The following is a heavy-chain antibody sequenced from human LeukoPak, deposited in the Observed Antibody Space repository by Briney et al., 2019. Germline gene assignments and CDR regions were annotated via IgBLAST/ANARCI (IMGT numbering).Heavy chain of an antibody. CDR3: ARSRGQLVSYFDY. D-gene: IGHD6-6*01. J-gene: IGHJ4*02. CDR2: IYYSGST. Sequence: SETLSLTCTVSGGSISSSSYYWGWIRQPPGKGLEWIGSIYYSGSTYHNPSLKSRVTISVDASKNQFSLKLSSVTAADTAVYYCARSRGQLVSYFDYWGQGTLVTVSS. CDR1: GGSISSSSYY. V-gene: IGHV4-39*07.